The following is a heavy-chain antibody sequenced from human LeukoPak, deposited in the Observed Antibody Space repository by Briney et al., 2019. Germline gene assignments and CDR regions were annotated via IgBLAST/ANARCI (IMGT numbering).Heavy chain of an antibody. D-gene: IGHD3-3*01. V-gene: IGHV4-59*01. Sequence: SETLSLTCTVSGGSISSYYWSWIRQPPGKGLEWIGYIYYSGSTNYNPSLKSRVTISVDTSKNQFSLKLSSVTAADTAVYYCARVAIFGVVKGVLDYWGQGTLVTVSS. CDR1: GGSISSYY. CDR3: ARVAIFGVVKGVLDY. J-gene: IGHJ4*02. CDR2: IYYSGST.